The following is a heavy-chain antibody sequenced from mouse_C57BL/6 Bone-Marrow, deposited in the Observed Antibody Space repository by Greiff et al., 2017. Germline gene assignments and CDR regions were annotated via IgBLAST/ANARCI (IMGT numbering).Heavy chain of an antibody. J-gene: IGHJ2*01. Sequence: QVQLQQPGTELVKPGASVKLSCKASGYTFTSYWMHRVKQRPGNGLEWIGNINPSNGGTIYNEKFKSKATLTVDKSSSTAYMQRSSLTSEDSAVYYCARGGEDYWGQGTTLTVSS. CDR1: GYTFTSYW. CDR3: ARGGEDY. CDR2: INPSNGGT. V-gene: IGHV1-53*01.